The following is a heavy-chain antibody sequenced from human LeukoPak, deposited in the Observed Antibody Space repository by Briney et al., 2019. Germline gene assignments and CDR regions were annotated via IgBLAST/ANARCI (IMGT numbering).Heavy chain of an antibody. Sequence: GGSLRLSCAASGFTLSRYWMSWVRQAPGKGLKWVANIKQDGSEKYYVDSVKGRFTISRDNAKNSLYLQMNSLRAEDTAVYYCANLWFGELSGGLNWFDPWGQGTLVTVSS. CDR3: ANLWFGELSGGLNWFDP. CDR2: IKQDGSEK. V-gene: IGHV3-7*03. CDR1: GFTLSRYW. D-gene: IGHD3-10*01. J-gene: IGHJ5*02.